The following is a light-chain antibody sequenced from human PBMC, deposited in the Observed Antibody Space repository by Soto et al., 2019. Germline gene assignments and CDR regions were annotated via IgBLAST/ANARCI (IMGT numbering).Light chain of an antibody. CDR2: SNN. CDR1: SSNIGSNY. Sequence: QSVLTQPPSASGTPGQRVTISCSGSSSNIGSNYVYWYQQLPGTAPKLLIYSNNQRPSGVPDRFSGSKSGTSASLGISGLRSEDEADYYCAAWDDSLSGYVFGTGTKLTVL. V-gene: IGLV1-47*02. J-gene: IGLJ1*01. CDR3: AAWDDSLSGYV.